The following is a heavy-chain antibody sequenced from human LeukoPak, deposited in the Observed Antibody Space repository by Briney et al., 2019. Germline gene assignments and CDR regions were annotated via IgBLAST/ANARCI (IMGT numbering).Heavy chain of an antibody. CDR3: ARLLVAPTGGAFDI. V-gene: IGHV4-59*08. Sequence: TSETLSLTCTVSGGSISSYYCSWIRQSPGKGLEWIGYISYSGSTNYNPSLKSRVTISLDTSKNHFSLNLRSVTAADTAVYFCARLLVAPTGGAFDIWGQGTVVTVSS. CDR2: ISYSGST. D-gene: IGHD2-21*02. CDR1: GGSISSYY. J-gene: IGHJ3*02.